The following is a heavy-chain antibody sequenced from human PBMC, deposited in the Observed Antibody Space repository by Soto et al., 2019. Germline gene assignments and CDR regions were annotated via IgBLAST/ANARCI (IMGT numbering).Heavy chain of an antibody. D-gene: IGHD3-10*01. CDR3: ARGRWFGKLIPRPAFDI. Sequence: QVQLQQWGAGLLKPSETLSLTCAVYGGSFSGYYWSWIRQPPGKGLEWIGEINHSGSTNYNPSLKSRVTISVDTSKNQFSLKLSSVTAADTAVYYCARGRWFGKLIPRPAFDIWGQGTMVTVSS. V-gene: IGHV4-34*01. CDR1: GGSFSGYY. CDR2: INHSGST. J-gene: IGHJ3*02.